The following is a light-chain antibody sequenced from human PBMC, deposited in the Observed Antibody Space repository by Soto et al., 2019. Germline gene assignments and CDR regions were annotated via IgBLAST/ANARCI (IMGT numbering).Light chain of an antibody. CDR3: QQYNNWPPWT. CDR2: GAS. V-gene: IGKV3-15*01. CDR1: QSVSSN. Sequence: EIVMTQSPATLSVSPGERATLSCRASQSVSSNLAWYQQKPGQAHRLLIYGASTRATGIPARFSGSGSGTEFTLTISSRQSEDFAVYYCQQYNNWPPWTFGQGTKVEIK. J-gene: IGKJ1*01.